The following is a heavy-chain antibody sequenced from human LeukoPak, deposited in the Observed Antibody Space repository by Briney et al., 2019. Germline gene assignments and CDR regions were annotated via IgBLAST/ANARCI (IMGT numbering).Heavy chain of an antibody. V-gene: IGHV3-23*01. CDR2: ISGSGGST. CDR3: AKKDYGSGSYSGYFDY. D-gene: IGHD3-10*01. J-gene: IGHJ4*02. Sequence: GGTLRLSCAASGFTFSSYGMSWVRQAPGKGLECVSAISGSGGSTYYADSVKGRFTISRDNSKNTLYLQMNSLRAEDTAVYYCAKKDYGSGSYSGYFDYWGQGTLVTVSS. CDR1: GFTFSSYG.